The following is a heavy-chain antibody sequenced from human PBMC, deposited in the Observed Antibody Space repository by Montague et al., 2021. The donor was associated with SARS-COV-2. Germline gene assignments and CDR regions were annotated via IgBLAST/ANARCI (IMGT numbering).Heavy chain of an antibody. D-gene: IGHD3-22*01. J-gene: IGHJ4*02. CDR3: AREGYYCEGYFDN. CDR2: INPDGSER. CDR1: EFTFSSHW. Sequence: SLRLSCATSEFTFSSHWMSWVRQAPGKGLEWVANINPDGSERCYVDSVKGRFTISRDNAQNSLYLQMNSLRAEDTAVYYCAREGYYCEGYFDNWGQGTLVTVSS. V-gene: IGHV3-7*01.